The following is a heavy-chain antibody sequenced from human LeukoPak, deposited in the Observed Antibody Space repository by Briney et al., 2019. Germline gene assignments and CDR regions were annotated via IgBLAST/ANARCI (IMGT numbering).Heavy chain of an antibody. CDR3: ARSTPDYDILTGYRYYFDY. CDR2: TYYSGST. CDR1: GGSISSYY. J-gene: IGHJ4*02. V-gene: IGHV4-59*01. Sequence: SETLSLTCTVSGGSISSYYWSWIRQPPGKGLEWIGYTYYSGSTSYNPSLKSRVTISVDTSKNQFSLKLSSVTAADTAVYYCARSTPDYDILTGYRYYFDYWGQGTLVTVSS. D-gene: IGHD3-9*01.